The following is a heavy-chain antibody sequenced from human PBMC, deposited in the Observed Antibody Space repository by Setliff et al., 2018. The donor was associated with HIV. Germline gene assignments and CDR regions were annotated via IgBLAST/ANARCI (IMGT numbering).Heavy chain of an antibody. CDR1: GHSITSDYQ. Sequence: SETLSLTCTVSGHSITSDYQWGWIRQPPGKGLEWIGSIYHSGSTYYNPSLKSRVTISVDTTKNQFSLKLSSVTAADTAVYYCARSAYDSSGLPYWGQGTLVTVSS. J-gene: IGHJ4*02. V-gene: IGHV4-38-2*02. D-gene: IGHD3-22*01. CDR3: ARSAYDSSGLPY. CDR2: IYHSGST.